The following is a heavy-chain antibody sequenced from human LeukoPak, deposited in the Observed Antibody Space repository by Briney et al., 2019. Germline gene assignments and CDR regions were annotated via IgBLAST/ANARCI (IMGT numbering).Heavy chain of an antibody. Sequence: GGPLRLPCGACGYTFSRYAVRCVRGARGGGLEGVADICGSGGSTYYADSVKGRFTISRDNSKNTLYLQMNSLRAEDTAVYYCAQYYYDSSGYLDPFDYWGQGTLVTVSS. V-gene: IGHV3-23*01. CDR2: ICGSGGST. J-gene: IGHJ4*02. D-gene: IGHD3-22*01. CDR1: GYTFSRYA. CDR3: AQYYYDSSGYLDPFDY.